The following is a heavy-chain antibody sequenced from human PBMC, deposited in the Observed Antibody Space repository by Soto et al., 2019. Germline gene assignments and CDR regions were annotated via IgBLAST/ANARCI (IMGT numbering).Heavy chain of an antibody. Sequence: EVQLVESGGGLVQPGGSLRLSCAASGFTFSNYWMHWVRLPPGKGLLWVSRINIGGSATNYAGSVEGRFTVSRDDAKNTLYLEMNSMRGEDTAVYYCGRGSNEWYGIDYWGQGAPVTVSS. CDR1: GFTFSNYW. CDR3: GRGSNEWYGIDY. V-gene: IGHV3-74*01. CDR2: INIGGSAT. D-gene: IGHD3-3*01. J-gene: IGHJ4*02.